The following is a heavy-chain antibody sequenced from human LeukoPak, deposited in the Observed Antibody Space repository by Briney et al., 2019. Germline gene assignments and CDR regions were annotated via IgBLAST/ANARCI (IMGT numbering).Heavy chain of an antibody. J-gene: IGHJ6*03. D-gene: IGHD2-2*01. Sequence: ASVKVSCKASGYTSTSYGISWVRQAPGQGLEWMGWISAYNGNTNYAQKLQGRVTMTTDTSTSTAYVELRSLRSDDTAVYYCARVGPGCSSTSCYYYYYYMDVWGKGTTVTVSS. CDR2: ISAYNGNT. CDR3: ARVGPGCSSTSCYYYYYYMDV. V-gene: IGHV1-18*01. CDR1: GYTSTSYG.